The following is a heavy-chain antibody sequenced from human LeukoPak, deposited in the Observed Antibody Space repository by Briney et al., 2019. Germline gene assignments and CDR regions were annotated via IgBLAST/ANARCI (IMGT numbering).Heavy chain of an antibody. V-gene: IGHV4-34*01. D-gene: IGHD2-2*01. CDR2: INHSGST. J-gene: IGHJ4*02. CDR1: GGSFSGYY. CDR3: ARHCSSTSCYYLSPKRRAYYFDY. Sequence: SETLSLTCAVYGGSFSGYYWSWIRQPPGKGLEWIGEINHSGSTNYNPSLKSRVTISVDTSKNRFSLKLSSVTAADTAVYYCARHCSSTSCYYLSPKRRAYYFDYWGQGTLVTVSS.